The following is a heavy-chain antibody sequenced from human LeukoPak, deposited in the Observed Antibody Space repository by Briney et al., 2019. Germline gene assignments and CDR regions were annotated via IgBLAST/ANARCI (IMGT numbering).Heavy chain of an antibody. CDR1: GYTFTSYD. V-gene: IGHV1-8*01. CDR2: MNTNSGKT. CDR3: ASIIRPAQNFRWVRYKINGYFDL. J-gene: IGHJ2*01. Sequence: ASVKVSCKASGYTFTSYDINWVRQATGQGLEWMGWMNTNSGKTGYAQKFQGRVTMTRNTSISTAYMELSSLRSEDTAVYYCASIIRPAQNFRWVRYKINGYFDLWGRGTLVTVSS. D-gene: IGHD5-24*01.